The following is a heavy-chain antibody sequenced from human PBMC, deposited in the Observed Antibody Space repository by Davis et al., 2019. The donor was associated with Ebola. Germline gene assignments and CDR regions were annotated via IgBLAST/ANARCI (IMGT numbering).Heavy chain of an antibody. CDR3: ARAKWELTSDRYYFDY. CDR1: GYSFTSYW. V-gene: IGHV5-51*01. CDR2: IYPGDSDT. D-gene: IGHD1-26*01. J-gene: IGHJ4*02. Sequence: PGGSLRLSCKGSGYSFTSYWIGWVRQMPGKGLEWMGIIYPGDSDTRYSPSFQGQVTISADKSISTAYLQWSSLKASDTAMYYCARAKWELTSDRYYFDYWGQGTLVTVSS.